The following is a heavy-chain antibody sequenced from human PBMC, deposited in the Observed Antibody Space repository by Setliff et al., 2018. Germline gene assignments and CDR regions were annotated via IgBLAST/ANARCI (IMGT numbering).Heavy chain of an antibody. D-gene: IGHD3-16*01. CDR2: IHDSGNPT. CDR3: ARTTGYRLEGDFDY. J-gene: IGHJ4*02. CDR1: RFTFSNYY. V-gene: IGHV3-11*01. Sequence: PGGSLRLSCAASRFTFSNYYMTWIRQAPGKGLEWISYIHDSGNPTYYADSVKGRFTVSRDNAKNSLYLQMTSLRAEDTAIYYCARTTGYRLEGDFDYWGQGTLVTVSS.